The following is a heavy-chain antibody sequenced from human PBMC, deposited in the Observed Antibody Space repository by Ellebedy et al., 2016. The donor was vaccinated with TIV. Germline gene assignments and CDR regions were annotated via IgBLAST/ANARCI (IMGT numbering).Heavy chain of an antibody. CDR2: IYYSGRT. V-gene: IGHV4-59*01. J-gene: IGHJ4*02. Sequence: MPAETLSLTCTVSGGAISSYYWNWIRQPPGKGLEWIPYIYYSGRTNYNPSLKSRVTISVDTSKNQFSLNLSSVTAADTAVYYCARGFWGEIESWGQGNLVTVSS. CDR3: ARGFWGEIES. CDR1: GGAISSYY. D-gene: IGHD3-16*01.